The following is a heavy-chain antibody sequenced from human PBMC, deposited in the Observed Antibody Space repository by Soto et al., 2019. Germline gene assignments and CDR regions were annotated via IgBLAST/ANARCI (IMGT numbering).Heavy chain of an antibody. J-gene: IGHJ4*02. CDR1: GFTFSSYG. D-gene: IGHD6-19*01. CDR3: AKDPNPYSSGWYLDYFDY. Sequence: GGSLRLSCAASGFTFSSYGMHWVRQAPGKGLEWVAVISYDGSNKYYADSVKGRFTISRDNSKNTLYLQMNSLRAEDTAVYYCAKDPNPYSSGWYLDYFDYWGQGTLVTVS. CDR2: ISYDGSNK. V-gene: IGHV3-30*18.